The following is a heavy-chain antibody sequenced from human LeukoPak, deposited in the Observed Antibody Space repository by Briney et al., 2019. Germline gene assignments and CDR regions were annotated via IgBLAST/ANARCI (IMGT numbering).Heavy chain of an antibody. Sequence: SETLSLTCAVYGGSFSGYYWSWIRQPPGKGLEWIGEINHSGSTNYNPSLKSRVTTSVDTSKDQFSLKLSSVTAADTAVYYCARSPPQLRRFDYWGQGTLVTVSS. CDR1: GGSFSGYY. J-gene: IGHJ4*02. CDR3: ARSPPQLRRFDY. V-gene: IGHV4-34*01. D-gene: IGHD3-10*01. CDR2: INHSGST.